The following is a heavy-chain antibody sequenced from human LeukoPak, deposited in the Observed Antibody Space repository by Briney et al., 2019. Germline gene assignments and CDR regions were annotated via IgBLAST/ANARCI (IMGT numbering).Heavy chain of an antibody. D-gene: IGHD6-19*01. V-gene: IGHV3-33*01. CDR1: GFPFSSYG. J-gene: IGHJ4*02. CDR2: LVYDARS. CDR3: ARDLSAAFDF. Sequence: GGSLRLSCAASGFPFSSYGMHWVRQAPGKGLEWVARLVYDARSDYANSVKGRFSISRDDSKNTPFLDMSNLRVEDTALYYCARDLSAAFDFWGQGVLVTVSS.